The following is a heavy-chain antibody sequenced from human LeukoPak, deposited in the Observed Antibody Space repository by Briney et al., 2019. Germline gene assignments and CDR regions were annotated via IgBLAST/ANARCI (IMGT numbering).Heavy chain of an antibody. V-gene: IGHV4-34*01. Sequence: SSETPSLTCAVYGGSFSGYYWSWIRQPPGKGLEWIGEINQSGSTNYSPSLKSRVTISGDTSKNQFSLKLTSVTAADTAVYYCARAGAAYCGGDCYYRDDAFDLWGQGTVVAVSS. CDR1: GGSFSGYY. D-gene: IGHD2-21*02. J-gene: IGHJ3*01. CDR3: ARAGAAYCGGDCYYRDDAFDL. CDR2: INQSGST.